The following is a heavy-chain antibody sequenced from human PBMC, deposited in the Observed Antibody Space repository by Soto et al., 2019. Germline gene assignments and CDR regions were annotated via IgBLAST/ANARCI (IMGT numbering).Heavy chain of an antibody. D-gene: IGHD3-10*01. CDR1: GFTFSDYY. V-gene: IGHV3-11*05. CDR3: ARDSGTMVRGVITGMDV. Sequence: GGSLRLSCAASGFTFSDYYMSWIRQAPGKGLEWVSYISSSSSYTNYADSVKGRFTISRDNAKNSLYLQMNSLRAEDTAVYYCARDSGTMVRGVITGMDVWGQGTKVTVSS. CDR2: ISSSSSYT. J-gene: IGHJ6*02.